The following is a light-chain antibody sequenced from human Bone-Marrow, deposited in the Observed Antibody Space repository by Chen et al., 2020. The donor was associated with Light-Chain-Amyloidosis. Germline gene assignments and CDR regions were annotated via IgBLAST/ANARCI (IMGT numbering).Light chain of an antibody. V-gene: IGLV1-44*01. Sequence: QSVLTQPPSASGTPGQRVTISCSGGRSNVGANGVNWYQQLPGAAPKLLIFDTNRRPSGVPHRFSGSKSGTSASLAITDLQSEDEAHYYCAPWDDRLNGWVFGGGTRLTVL. J-gene: IGLJ3*02. CDR3: APWDDRLNGWV. CDR1: RSNVGANG. CDR2: DTN.